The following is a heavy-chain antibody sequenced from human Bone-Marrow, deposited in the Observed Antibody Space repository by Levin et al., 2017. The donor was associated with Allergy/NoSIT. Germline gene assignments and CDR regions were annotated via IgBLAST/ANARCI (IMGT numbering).Heavy chain of an antibody. CDR2: ISAYNGNT. D-gene: IGHD6-19*01. CDR3: ARAQWLAIQDTYGMDV. Sequence: PVASVKVSCKASGYTFTSYGISWVRQAPGQGLEWMGWISAYNGNTNYAQKLQGRVTMTTDTSTSTAYMELRSLRSDDTAVYYCARAQWLAIQDTYGMDVWGQGTTVTVSS. J-gene: IGHJ6*02. V-gene: IGHV1-18*01. CDR1: GYTFTSYG.